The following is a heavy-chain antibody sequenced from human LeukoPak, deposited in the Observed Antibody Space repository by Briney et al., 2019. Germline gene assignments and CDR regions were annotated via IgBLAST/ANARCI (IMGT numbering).Heavy chain of an antibody. Sequence: ASVKVSCKASGYTFTSYGISWVRQAPGQGLEWMGWINAYNGNTNYAQKLQGRVTMTTDTSTSTAYMELRSLRSDDTAVYYCARGPLYYYGSGSIESGYFDYWGQGTLVTVSS. D-gene: IGHD3-10*01. V-gene: IGHV1-18*01. CDR1: GYTFTSYG. J-gene: IGHJ4*02. CDR2: INAYNGNT. CDR3: ARGPLYYYGSGSIESGYFDY.